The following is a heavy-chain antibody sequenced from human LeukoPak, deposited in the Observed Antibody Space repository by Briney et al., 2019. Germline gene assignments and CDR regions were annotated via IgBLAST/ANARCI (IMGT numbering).Heavy chain of an antibody. CDR3: TAGSSGVFDY. Sequence: PGGSLRLSCADSGLTVSTNYMYWVRQAPGRGLEWVSDVYSGRGTYYADSVKGRFTISRDNSKKRLYLQMNSLRAEDTAVYYCTAGSSGVFDYWGQGTLVTVSS. J-gene: IGHJ4*02. CDR1: GLTVSTNY. CDR2: VYSGRGT. D-gene: IGHD3-22*01. V-gene: IGHV3-53*01.